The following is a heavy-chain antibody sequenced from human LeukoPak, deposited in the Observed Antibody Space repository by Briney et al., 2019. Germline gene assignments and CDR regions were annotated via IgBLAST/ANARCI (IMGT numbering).Heavy chain of an antibody. Sequence: SVKVSCKASGYTFTSYYMHWVRQAPGQGLEWMGGIMPLFGTAKNAQKFQGRVTITADKSTSTAYMELSSLRSEDTAVYYCASGRTDIVVVPATLRNYYFDYWGQGTLVTVSS. D-gene: IGHD2-2*01. J-gene: IGHJ4*02. CDR3: ASGRTDIVVVPATLRNYYFDY. CDR1: GYTFTSYY. CDR2: IMPLFGTA. V-gene: IGHV1-69*06.